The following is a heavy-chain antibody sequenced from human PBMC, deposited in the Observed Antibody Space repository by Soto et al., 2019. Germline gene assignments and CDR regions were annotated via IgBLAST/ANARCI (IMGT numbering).Heavy chain of an antibody. CDR2: ISTYNGNT. CDR3: ARRMVRGVISYYYYGMDV. Sequence: ASVKVSCKASGYTFTTYDISWVRQAPGQGLEWMGRISTYNGNTNYPQSLQGRLTLTTDTSTTTAYMELSSLRSEDTAVYYCARRMVRGVISYYYYGMDVWGQGTTVTVSS. D-gene: IGHD3-10*01. J-gene: IGHJ6*02. CDR1: GYTFTTYD. V-gene: IGHV1-18*01.